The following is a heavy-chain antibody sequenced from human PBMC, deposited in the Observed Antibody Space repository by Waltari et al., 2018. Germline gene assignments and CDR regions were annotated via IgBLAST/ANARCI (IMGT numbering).Heavy chain of an antibody. V-gene: IGHV3-23*01. J-gene: IGHJ6*03. CDR2: ITASGCSA. Sequence: EEHLLESGGDLVQPGGSLSLSCAASGFTFSSHAMPWVRQGPGTGLEWVSTITASGCSAFYADSVKDRLTISRDSSKNTLYLQMNSLRAEDTAVYYCAKDGHSVSYYYYMDVWGKGTTVTVSS. CDR3: AKDGHSVSYYYYMDV. D-gene: IGHD3-3*02. CDR1: GFTFSSHA.